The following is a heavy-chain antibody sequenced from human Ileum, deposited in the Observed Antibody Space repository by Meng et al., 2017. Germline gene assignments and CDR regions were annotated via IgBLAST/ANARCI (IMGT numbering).Heavy chain of an antibody. CDR2: MNTDKGNT. J-gene: IGHJ4*02. Sequence: QVKLVQSGAEVKKPAASVKVSCKASGYTFTTYGISWVRQAPGQGLEWMGWMNTDKGNTNYAQKFQGRVTMTRDTSTSTAYMELRSLRSDDTAVYYCAREGAYNGGDYWGQGTLVTVSS. CDR1: GYTFTTYG. CDR3: AREGAYNGGDY. D-gene: IGHD1-1*01. V-gene: IGHV1-18*01.